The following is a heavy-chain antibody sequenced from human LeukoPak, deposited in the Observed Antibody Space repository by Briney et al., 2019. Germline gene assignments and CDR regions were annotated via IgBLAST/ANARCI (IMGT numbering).Heavy chain of an antibody. CDR1: GYTFTSYY. CDR2: INPSGGST. CDR3: ARDYTVRAAAGTIDP. V-gene: IGHV1-46*01. J-gene: IGHJ5*02. D-gene: IGHD6-13*01. Sequence: ASVTVSCKASGYTFTSYYMHWVRQAPGQGLEWMGIINPSGGSTSYAQKFQGRVTMTRDTSTSTVYMELSSLRSEDTAVYYCARDYTVRAAAGTIDPWGQGTLVTVSS.